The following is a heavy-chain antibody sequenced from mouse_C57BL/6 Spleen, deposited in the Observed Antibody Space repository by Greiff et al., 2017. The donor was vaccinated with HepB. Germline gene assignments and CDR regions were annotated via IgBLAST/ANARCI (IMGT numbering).Heavy chain of an antibody. V-gene: IGHV1-82*01. CDR2: IYPGDGDT. CDR1: GYAFSSSW. D-gene: IGHD2-4*01. Sequence: QVQLQQSGPELVKPGASVKISCKASGYAFSSSWMNWVKQRPGKGLEWIGRIYPGDGDTNYNGKFKGKATLTADKSSSTAYMQLSSLTSEESAVYFCDRCGLRRNWYFDVWGTGTTVTVSS. CDR3: DRCGLRRNWYFDV. J-gene: IGHJ1*03.